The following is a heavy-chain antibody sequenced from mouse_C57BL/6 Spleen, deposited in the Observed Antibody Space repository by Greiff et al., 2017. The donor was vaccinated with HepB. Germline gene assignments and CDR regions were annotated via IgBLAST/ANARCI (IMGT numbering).Heavy chain of an antibody. CDR3: TTHSSGPDY. Sequence: EVQLQESGAELVRPGASVKLSCTASGFNIKDDYMHWVKQRPEQGLEWIGWIDPENGDTEYASKFQGKATITADTSSNTAYLQLSSLTSEDTAVYYCTTHSSGPDYWGQGTTLTVSS. CDR1: GFNIKDDY. CDR2: IDPENGDT. J-gene: IGHJ2*01. D-gene: IGHD3-1*01. V-gene: IGHV14-4*01.